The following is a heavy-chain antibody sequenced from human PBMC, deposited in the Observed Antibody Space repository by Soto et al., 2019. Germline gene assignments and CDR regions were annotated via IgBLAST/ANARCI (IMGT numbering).Heavy chain of an antibody. J-gene: IGHJ4*02. V-gene: IGHV4-31*02. Sequence: GSTYYNPSLKSRVTISVDTSKNQFSLKLSSVTAADTAVYYCVTQRELVGATLTYFDYWGQGTLVTVSS. D-gene: IGHD1-26*01. CDR3: VTQRELVGATLTYFDY. CDR2: GST.